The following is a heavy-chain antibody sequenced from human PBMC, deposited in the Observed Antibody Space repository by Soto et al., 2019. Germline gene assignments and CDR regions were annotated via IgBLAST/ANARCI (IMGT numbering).Heavy chain of an antibody. J-gene: IGHJ4*02. D-gene: IGHD2-15*01. CDR2: INHSGST. CDR3: ARTDVVVAAIAWYFDY. Sequence: PSETLSLTCAVYGGSFSGYYWSWIRQPPGKGLEWIGEINHSGSTNYNPSLKSRVTISVDTSKNQFSLKLSSVTAADTAVYYCARTDVVVAAIAWYFDYWGQGTLVTVSS. V-gene: IGHV4-34*01. CDR1: GGSFSGYY.